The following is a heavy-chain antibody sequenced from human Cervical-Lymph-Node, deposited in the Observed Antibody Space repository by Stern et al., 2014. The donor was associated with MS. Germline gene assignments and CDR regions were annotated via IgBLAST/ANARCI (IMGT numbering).Heavy chain of an antibody. D-gene: IGHD6-13*01. CDR3: AKSYSSSWSGWIDS. Sequence: VKLVESGGGLVQPGRSLRLSCSASQITFDDYGFHWVRQVPGKGLEWVEGIGWNSATKVYADSVKGRFTISRDNARDSLYLQMNNLTPDDTALYYCAKSYSSSWSGWIDSWGQGILVTVSS. V-gene: IGHV3-9*01. CDR2: IGWNSATK. J-gene: IGHJ5*01. CDR1: QITFDDYG.